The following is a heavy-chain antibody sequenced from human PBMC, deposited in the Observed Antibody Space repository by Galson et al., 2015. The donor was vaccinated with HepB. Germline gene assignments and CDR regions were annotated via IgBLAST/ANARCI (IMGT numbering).Heavy chain of an antibody. CDR1: GGSISSSSYY. J-gene: IGHJ4*02. V-gene: IGHV4-39*01. CDR2: IYYSGST. D-gene: IGHD4-17*01. Sequence: TLSLTCTVSGGSISSSSYYWGWIRQPPGKGLEWIGSIYYSGSTYYNPSLKSRVTISVDTSKNQFSLKLSSVTAADTAVYYCASPTVTTGYYFDYWGQGTLVTVSS. CDR3: ASPTVTTGYYFDY.